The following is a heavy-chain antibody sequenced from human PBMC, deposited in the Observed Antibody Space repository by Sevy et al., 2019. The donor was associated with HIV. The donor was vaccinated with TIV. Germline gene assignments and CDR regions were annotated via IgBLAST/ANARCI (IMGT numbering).Heavy chain of an antibody. V-gene: IGHV1-69*13. J-gene: IGHJ5*02. CDR3: ARGFRGGIGSSSALFDP. D-gene: IGHD6-6*01. Sequence: ASVKVSCKASGGTFSSYAISWVRQAPGQGLEWMGGIIPIFGTANYAQKFQGRVTITADESTSTAYMELSSLRSEDTAVYYCARGFRGGIGSSSALFDPWGQGTLVTVSS. CDR2: IIPIFGTA. CDR1: GGTFSSYA.